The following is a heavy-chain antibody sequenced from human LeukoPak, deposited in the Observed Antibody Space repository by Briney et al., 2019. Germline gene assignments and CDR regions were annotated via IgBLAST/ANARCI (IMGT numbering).Heavy chain of an antibody. CDR3: AKDRKVVVAADYFDY. D-gene: IGHD2-15*01. V-gene: IGHV3-74*01. J-gene: IGHJ4*02. CDR2: INSDGSST. Sequence: GGSLRLSCAASGFTFSDYWMHWVRQAPGKGLVWVSRINSDGSSTSYADSVKGRFTISRDNAKNTLYLQMNSLRAEDTAVYYCAKDRKVVVAADYFDYWGQGTLVTVSS. CDR1: GFTFSDYW.